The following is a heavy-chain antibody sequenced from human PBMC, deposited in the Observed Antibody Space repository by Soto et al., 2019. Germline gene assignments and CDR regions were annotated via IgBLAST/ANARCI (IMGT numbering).Heavy chain of an antibody. CDR2: INPGDTDI. J-gene: IGHJ6*02. V-gene: IGHV5-51*01. Sequence: VESLSISCKASGYSFTPYWIAWVRQMPGKGLEWMGIINPGDTDIRYSPSFQGQVTISADNSISTAYLQWSSLKASDTAMYYCARHEQFYYYYYGMDVWGQGTAVTVS. D-gene: IGHD4-4*01. CDR3: ARHEQFYYYYYGMDV. CDR1: GYSFTPYW.